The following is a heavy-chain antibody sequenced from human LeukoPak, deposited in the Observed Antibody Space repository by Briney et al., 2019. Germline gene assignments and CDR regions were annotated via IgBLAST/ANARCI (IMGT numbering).Heavy chain of an antibody. CDR1: GFTFGDYA. V-gene: IGHV3-49*04. CDR3: TRDPDYDILTWLPSGAFDI. J-gene: IGHJ3*02. CDR2: IRSKAYGGTT. D-gene: IGHD3-9*01. Sequence: GGSLRLSCTASGFTFGDYAMSWVRQAPGKGLEWVGFIRSKAYGGTTEYAASVKGRFTISRDDSESIAYLQMNSLKTEDTAVYYCTRDPDYDILTWLPSGAFDIWGQGTMVTVSS.